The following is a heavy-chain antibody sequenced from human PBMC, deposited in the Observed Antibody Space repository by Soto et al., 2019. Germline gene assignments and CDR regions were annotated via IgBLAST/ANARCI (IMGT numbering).Heavy chain of an antibody. CDR3: ARASLAGIGGTTISHLHYYYYYGMDV. J-gene: IGHJ6*02. CDR2: IIPMFGTT. V-gene: IGHV1-69*06. Sequence: GASVKVSCKASGGTFSRNAFSWVRQAPGQGLEWMGGIIPMFGTTSFAQKFQDRVTITADKSTSTVYMELSSLRSEDTAVYYCARASLAGIGGTTISHLHYYYYYGMDVWGQGTTVTVSS. CDR1: GGTFSRNA. D-gene: IGHD1-7*01.